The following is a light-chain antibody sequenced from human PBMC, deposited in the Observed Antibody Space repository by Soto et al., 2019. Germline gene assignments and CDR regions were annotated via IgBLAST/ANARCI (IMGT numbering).Light chain of an antibody. J-gene: IGKJ5*01. Sequence: DIQMTQSPSTLSASVGDTVTFTCRASQSVSGWLAWYQQKPGEAPKLLIYDACALPRGVPSRFSGSGSGTKFTLTISSLQPDDFATYYCQQYNTHSTFGQGTRLEI. CDR1: QSVSGW. CDR3: QQYNTHST. V-gene: IGKV1-5*01. CDR2: DAC.